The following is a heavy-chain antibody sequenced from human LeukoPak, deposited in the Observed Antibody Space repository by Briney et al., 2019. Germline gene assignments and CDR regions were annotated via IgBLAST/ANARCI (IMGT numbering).Heavy chain of an antibody. CDR1: GFTFSSYS. D-gene: IGHD3-22*01. CDR3: ARAQQRGYYDSSGY. V-gene: IGHV3-21*04. J-gene: IGHJ4*02. Sequence: GGSLRLSCAASGFTFSSYSMNWVRQAPGKGLEWVSSISSSGSTIYYADSVKGRFTISRDNAKNSLYLQMNSLRAEDTAVYYCARAQQRGYYDSSGYWGQGTLVTVSS. CDR2: ISSSGSTI.